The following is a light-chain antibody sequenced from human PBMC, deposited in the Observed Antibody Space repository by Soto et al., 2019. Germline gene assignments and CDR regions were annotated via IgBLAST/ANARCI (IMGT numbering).Light chain of an antibody. CDR3: QQRSNWPPIT. J-gene: IGKJ5*01. CDR2: GAS. CDR1: QSVAISY. Sequence: PGERATLSCRASQSVAISYLAWYQQKPGQAPRLLIYGASNRATGIPDRFSGSGSGTDFTLTISSLEPEDFAVYYCQQRSNWPPITFGQGTRLEI. V-gene: IGKV3-11*01.